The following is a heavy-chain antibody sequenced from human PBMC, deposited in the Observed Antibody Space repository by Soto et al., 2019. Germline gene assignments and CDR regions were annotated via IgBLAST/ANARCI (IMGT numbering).Heavy chain of an antibody. CDR1: GFTFSSYA. CDR3: AKDQNYYDSSAYYEHFDY. V-gene: IGHV3-23*01. Sequence: PGGSLRLSCAASGFTFSSYAMSWVRQAPGKGLEWVSAISGSGGSTYYADSVKGRFTTSRDNSKNTLYLQMNSLRAEDTAVYYCAKDQNYYDSSAYYEHFDYWGQGTLVTVSS. J-gene: IGHJ4*02. D-gene: IGHD3-22*01. CDR2: ISGSGGST.